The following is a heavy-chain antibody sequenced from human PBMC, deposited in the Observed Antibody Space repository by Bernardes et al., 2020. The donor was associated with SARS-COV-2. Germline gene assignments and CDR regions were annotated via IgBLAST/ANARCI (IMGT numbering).Heavy chain of an antibody. CDR3: ARDGRGYCSGGSCYYYGMDV. Sequence: SVKVSCKASGGTFSSYAISWVRQAPGQGLEWMGRIIPIFGTANYAQKFQGRVTITADESTSTAYMELSSLRSEDTAVYYCARDGRGYCSGGSCYYYGMDVWGQGTTVTVSS. CDR1: GGTFSSYA. V-gene: IGHV1-69*13. CDR2: IIPIFGTA. D-gene: IGHD2-15*01. J-gene: IGHJ6*02.